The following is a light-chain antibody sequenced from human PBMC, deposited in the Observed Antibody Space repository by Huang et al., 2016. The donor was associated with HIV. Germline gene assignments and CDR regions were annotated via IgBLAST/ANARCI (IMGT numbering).Light chain of an antibody. Sequence: EIVMTQSPATLSVSPGERATLSCRASQNISRLAWYQQKSGQAPRLLIYDGSSRATGIPARFSGSGSGTEFTLTVSSLQSEDFALYYCQQYDDWPPWTFGRGTQVDI. CDR2: DGS. V-gene: IGKV3-15*01. CDR3: QQYDDWPPWT. CDR1: QNISR. J-gene: IGKJ1*01.